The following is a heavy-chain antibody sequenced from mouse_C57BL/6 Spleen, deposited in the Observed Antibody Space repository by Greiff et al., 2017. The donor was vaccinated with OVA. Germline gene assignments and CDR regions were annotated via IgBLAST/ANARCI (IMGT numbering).Heavy chain of an antibody. CDR3: ARIAGTGLDY. Sequence: QVTLKVSGPGILQPSQTLSLTCSFSGFSLSTFGMGVGWIRQPSGKGLEWLAHIWWDDAKYYNTALKSRPTISKDTSKSQAFLKLANMDTAETATYYYARIAGTGLDYWGQGTTLTVSS. D-gene: IGHD3-3*01. CDR2: IWWDDAK. CDR1: GFSLSTFGMG. J-gene: IGHJ2*01. V-gene: IGHV8-8*01.